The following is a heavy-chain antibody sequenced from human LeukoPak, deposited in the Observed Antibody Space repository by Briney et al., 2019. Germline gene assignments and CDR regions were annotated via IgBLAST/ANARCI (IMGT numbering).Heavy chain of an antibody. CDR2: INQDGSGK. V-gene: IGHV3-7*01. CDR1: GFNFSNYW. D-gene: IGHD6-13*01. Sequence: GGSLRLSCAASGFNFSNYWMSWVRQAPGKGLEWVANINQDGSGKDYVDSVKGRFTISRDSAKNSLFLQMNSLRAEDTAVYYCASGYSSSWSYYFDYWGQGTLVTVSS. J-gene: IGHJ4*02. CDR3: ASGYSSSWSYYFDY.